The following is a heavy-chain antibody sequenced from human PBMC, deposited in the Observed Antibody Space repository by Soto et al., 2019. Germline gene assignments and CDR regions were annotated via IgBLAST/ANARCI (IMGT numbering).Heavy chain of an antibody. V-gene: IGHV1-69*01. Sequence: QVQLVQSGAEVKKPGSSVKVSCEASGGTFSSYPINWVRQAPGQGLEWMGGIIPFFGTSHYAQKFQGRVTITADDSTSTAYMELRSLRSEDTSVYYCARVGHITNYGMADWGQGTTVTVAS. CDR1: GGTFSSYP. CDR3: ARVGHITNYGMAD. J-gene: IGHJ6*02. CDR2: IIPFFGTS. D-gene: IGHD1-26*01.